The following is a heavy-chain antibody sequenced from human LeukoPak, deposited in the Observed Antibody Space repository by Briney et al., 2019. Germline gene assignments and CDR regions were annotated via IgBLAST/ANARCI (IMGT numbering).Heavy chain of an antibody. D-gene: IGHD2-2*01. CDR2: ISYDGSNK. CDR1: GFTFSSYG. CDR3: AKAYCSSTSCYRLPLGGYYYGMDV. V-gene: IGHV3-30*18. J-gene: IGHJ6*02. Sequence: GGSLRLSCAASGFTFSSYGMHWVRQAPGKGLEWVAVISYDGSNKYYADSVKGRFTISRDNSKNTLYLQMNSLRAEDTAVYYCAKAYCSSTSCYRLPLGGYYYGMDVWGQGTTVTVSS.